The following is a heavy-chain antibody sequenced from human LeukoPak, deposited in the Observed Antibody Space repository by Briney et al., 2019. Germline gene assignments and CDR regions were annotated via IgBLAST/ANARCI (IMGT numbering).Heavy chain of an antibody. CDR1: GYTFTSYD. J-gene: IGHJ4*02. D-gene: IGHD1-26*01. Sequence: ASVKVSCKASGYTFTSYDINWVRQATGQGLEWMGWMNPNSGNTGYAQKFQGRVTMTRNTSISTAYMELSSLRSEDTAVYYCASLKTNIVGATIDYFDYWGQGTLVTVSS. CDR3: ASLKTNIVGATIDYFDY. CDR2: MNPNSGNT. V-gene: IGHV1-8*01.